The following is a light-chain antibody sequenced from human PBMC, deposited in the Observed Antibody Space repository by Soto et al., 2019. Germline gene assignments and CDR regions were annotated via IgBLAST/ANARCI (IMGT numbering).Light chain of an antibody. CDR1: HSHVYSDGQTY. J-gene: IGKJ5*01. Sequence: DVVMNQSVLSILVTLGQPASTSCRCSHSHVYSDGQTYVNWFKRRTGQSPRRRSDKVSHRDSWVQDRGRGRGAGTDCARKISRVEAEDVGVDYCMQGTHWPITVGQGTRLEIK. V-gene: IGKV2-30*01. CDR2: KVS. CDR3: MQGTHWPIT.